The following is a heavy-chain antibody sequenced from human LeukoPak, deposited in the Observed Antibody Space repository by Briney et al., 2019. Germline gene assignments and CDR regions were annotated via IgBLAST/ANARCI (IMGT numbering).Heavy chain of an antibody. J-gene: IGHJ4*02. CDR2: ISPYNRNT. V-gene: IGHV1-18*01. D-gene: IGHD2-8*01. CDR3: TRTVLDCKNGVCYDY. CDR1: GYTFTNYG. Sequence: ASVKVSCKASGYTFTNYGISWVRQAPGQGLEWMGWISPYNRNTNYAQKLQGRVTVTTDTSTSTAYMALRSLRSDDTAVYYCTRTVLDCKNGVCYDYWGQGTLVTVSS.